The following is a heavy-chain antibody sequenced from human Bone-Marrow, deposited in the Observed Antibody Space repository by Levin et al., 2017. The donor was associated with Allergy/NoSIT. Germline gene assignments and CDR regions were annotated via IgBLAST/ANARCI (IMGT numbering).Heavy chain of an antibody. V-gene: IGHV4-34*01. CDR1: GGSFSGYY. J-gene: IGHJ5*02. CDR3: ARLYSNYRWFDP. Sequence: SQTLSLTCAVYGGSFSGYYWSWIRQPPGKGLEWIGEINHSGSTNYNPSLKSRVTISVDTSKNQFSLKLSSVTAADTAVYYCARLYSNYRWFDPWGQGTLVTVSS. CDR2: INHSGST. D-gene: IGHD4-11*01.